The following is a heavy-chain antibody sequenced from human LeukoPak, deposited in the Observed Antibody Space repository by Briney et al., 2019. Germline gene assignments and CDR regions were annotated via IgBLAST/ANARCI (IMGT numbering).Heavy chain of an antibody. V-gene: IGHV3-43*01. D-gene: IGHD3-9*01. CDR1: GFSFHYYT. J-gene: IGHJ6*03. CDR3: AKDNDRDYMDA. Sequence: RAGGSLRLSCAASGFSFHYYTMHWVRQAPGKGLEWVSLITRDGGSTYYADSVKGRFTISRDNSKNSLYLQMNSLRTEDTALYYCAKDNDRDYMDAWGKGTTVTVSS. CDR2: ITRDGGST.